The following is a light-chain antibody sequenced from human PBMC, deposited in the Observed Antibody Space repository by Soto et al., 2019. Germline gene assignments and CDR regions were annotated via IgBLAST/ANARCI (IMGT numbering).Light chain of an antibody. J-gene: IGKJ4*01. CDR2: AAS. V-gene: IGKV1D-8*03. CDR3: QRYYSYPLT. CDR1: QGISSY. Sequence: VIWMPPPPSLLSASTVERVPIPCRMSQGISSYLAWYQQPQGKAPKLLIYAASTLQSGVPSRFSGSGSGTDFTLTVSCLQSEEWATDDGQRYYSYPLTVGGGTKVEIK.